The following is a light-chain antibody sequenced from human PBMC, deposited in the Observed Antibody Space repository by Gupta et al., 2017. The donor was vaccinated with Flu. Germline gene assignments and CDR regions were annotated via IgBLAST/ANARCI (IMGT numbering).Light chain of an antibody. Sequence: VTISCTGTSNDVGLSNHVSWYQQLPGKAPKIIIYDVVKRPSGVPDRFSGSKSGNTASLTISGLQAEDEADYSCCSYAGSYTLVFGGGTKLTVL. CDR3: CSYAGSYTLV. J-gene: IGLJ3*02. CDR1: SNDVGLSNH. CDR2: DVV. V-gene: IGLV2-11*03.